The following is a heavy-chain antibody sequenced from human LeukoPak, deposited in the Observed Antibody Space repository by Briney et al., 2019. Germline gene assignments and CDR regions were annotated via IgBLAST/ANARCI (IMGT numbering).Heavy chain of an antibody. J-gene: IGHJ4*02. D-gene: IGHD3-22*01. Sequence: PGGSLRLSCAASGFTVSSNYMSWVRQAPGKGLEWVSVIYSGGSTYYAGSVKGRFTISRDNSKNTLYLQMNSLRAENTAVYYCARSPPYYYDSSGYSHPFDYWGQGTLVTVSS. CDR2: IYSGGST. V-gene: IGHV3-66*01. CDR1: GFTVSSNY. CDR3: ARSPPYYYDSSGYSHPFDY.